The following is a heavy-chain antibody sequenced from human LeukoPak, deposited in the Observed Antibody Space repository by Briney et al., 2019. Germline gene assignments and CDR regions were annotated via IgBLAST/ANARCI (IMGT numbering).Heavy chain of an antibody. V-gene: IGHV3-23*01. Sequence: GGSLRLSRAASGFTFSSYAMSWVRQAPGKGLEWVSAISGSGGSTYSADSVKGRFTISRDNSKNTLYLQMNSLRAEDTAVYYCAKDSMVREYYFDYWGQGTLVTVSS. CDR1: GFTFSSYA. CDR2: ISGSGGST. J-gene: IGHJ4*02. D-gene: IGHD3-10*01. CDR3: AKDSMVREYYFDY.